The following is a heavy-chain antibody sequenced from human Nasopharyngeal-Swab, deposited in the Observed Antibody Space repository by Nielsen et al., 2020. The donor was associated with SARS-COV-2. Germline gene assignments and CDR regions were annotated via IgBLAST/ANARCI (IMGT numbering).Heavy chain of an antibody. CDR3: ARGGPLGFDY. J-gene: IGHJ4*02. Sequence: QTLSLTCAVYGGSFSGYYWSWIRQPPGKGLEWIGEINHSGSTNYNPSLKSRVTISVDTSKNQFSLKLSSVTAADTAVYYCARGGPLGFDYWGQGTLVTVSS. CDR2: INHSGST. CDR1: GGSFSGYY. V-gene: IGHV4-34*01.